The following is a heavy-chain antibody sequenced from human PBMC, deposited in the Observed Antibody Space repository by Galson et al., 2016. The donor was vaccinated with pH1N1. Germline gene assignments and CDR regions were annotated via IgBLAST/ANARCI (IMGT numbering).Heavy chain of an antibody. D-gene: IGHD4-23*01. J-gene: IGHJ4*02. V-gene: IGHV3-23*01. CDR3: ATDPSAFYGGEELASYYFDS. Sequence: TWVRQAPGKGLEWVSSISGSGGSPYSAASVKGRFTISRDNSKNTLYLQMNSLRAEDTAVYYCATDPSAFYGGEELASYYFDSWGQGTLVTVSS. CDR2: ISGSGGSP.